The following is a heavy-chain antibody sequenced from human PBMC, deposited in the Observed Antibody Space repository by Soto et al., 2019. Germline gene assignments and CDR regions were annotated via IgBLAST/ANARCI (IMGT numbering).Heavy chain of an antibody. Sequence: SETLSLTCTVSGDSMSYYYWSWFRQPPGKGLEWIGYIYYSGSTNYNPSLKSRVTISVDTSKNQFSLKLSSVTAADTAVYYCARQGSGSGWYYFDYWGQGTLVTVSS. J-gene: IGHJ4*02. V-gene: IGHV4-59*08. CDR1: GDSMSYYY. D-gene: IGHD6-19*01. CDR3: ARQGSGSGWYYFDY. CDR2: IYYSGST.